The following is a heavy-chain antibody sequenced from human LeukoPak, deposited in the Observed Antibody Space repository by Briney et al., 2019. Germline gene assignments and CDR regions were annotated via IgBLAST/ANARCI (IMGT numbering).Heavy chain of an antibody. CDR1: GLTFTSAW. V-gene: IGHV3-15*01. CDR3: TPVVWSGYHLS. CDR2: IKSKSDGGTT. J-gene: IGHJ5*02. D-gene: IGHD3-3*01. Sequence: GGSLRLSCVASGLTFTSAWMSWVRQAPGKGLEWVGRIKSKSDGGTTDHAAPVNGRFTISRDDSKNTLYLQMNSLKTEDTAVYYCTPVVWSGYHLSWGQGTLVTVSS.